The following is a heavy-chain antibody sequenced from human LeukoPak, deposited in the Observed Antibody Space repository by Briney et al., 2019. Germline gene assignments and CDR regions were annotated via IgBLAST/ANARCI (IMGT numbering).Heavy chain of an antibody. J-gene: IGHJ6*03. CDR1: GFTFSDYY. D-gene: IGHD6-13*01. Sequence: SGGSLRLSCAASGFTFSDYYMSWIRQAPGKGLEWVSYISSSGNTIYYADSVKGRFTISRDNAKNSLYLQMNSLRAEDTAVYYCARGGSSWYSPRYYYYYMDVWGKGTTVTVSS. CDR2: ISSSGNTI. CDR3: ARGGSSWYSPRYYYYYMDV. V-gene: IGHV3-11*04.